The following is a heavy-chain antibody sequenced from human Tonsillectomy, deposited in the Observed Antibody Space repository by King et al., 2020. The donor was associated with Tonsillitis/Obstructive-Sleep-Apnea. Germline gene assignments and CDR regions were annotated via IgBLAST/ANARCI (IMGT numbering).Heavy chain of an antibody. D-gene: IGHD3-16*02. J-gene: IGHJ3*02. CDR2: IKSKTDGGTT. CDR1: GFTFSNAW. CDR3: TTDWVYDYIWGSYRHDAFDI. V-gene: IGHV3-15*01. Sequence: QLVQSGGGLVKPGGSLRLSCAASGFTFSNAWMSWVRQAPGKGLEWVGRIKSKTDGGTTDYAAPVKGRFTISRDDSKNTLYLQMNSLKTEDTAVYYCTTDWVYDYIWGSYRHDAFDIWGQGTMVTVSS.